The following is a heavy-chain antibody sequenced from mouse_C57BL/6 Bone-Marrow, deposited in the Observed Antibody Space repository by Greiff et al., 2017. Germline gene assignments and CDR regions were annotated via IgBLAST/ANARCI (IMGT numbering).Heavy chain of an antibody. Sequence: VQLQQSGPELVKPGASVKLSCKASGYTFTSYDINWVKQRPGQGLEWIGWIYPRDGSTTYNEKFKGKATLSVDTSSSTAYMELHSLTSEDSAVYFCARDFYYDYDDYAMDYWGQGTSVTVSS. J-gene: IGHJ4*01. CDR2: IYPRDGST. V-gene: IGHV1-85*01. CDR3: ARDFYYDYDDYAMDY. D-gene: IGHD2-4*01. CDR1: GYTFTSYD.